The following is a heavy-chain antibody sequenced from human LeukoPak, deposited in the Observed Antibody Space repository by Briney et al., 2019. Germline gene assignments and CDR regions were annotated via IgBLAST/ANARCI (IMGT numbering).Heavy chain of an antibody. V-gene: IGHV1-8*01. CDR2: MNPNSGNT. CDR1: GYTFTSCD. J-gene: IGHJ4*02. Sequence: ASVEVSCKASGYTFTSCDINWVRQAIGQGLEWMGWMNPNSGNTGYGQSFQGRITMTRDISIGTAYMELSNLTSEDTAIYYCTRGSSGRRDNWGQGTLVTVSA. CDR3: TRGSSGRRDN. D-gene: IGHD6-19*01.